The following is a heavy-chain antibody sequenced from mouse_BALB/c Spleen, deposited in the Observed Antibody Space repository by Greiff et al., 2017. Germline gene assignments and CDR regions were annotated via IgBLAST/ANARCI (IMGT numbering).Heavy chain of an antibody. V-gene: IGHV7-3*02. Sequence: EVQVVESGGGLVQPGGSLRLSCATSGFTFTDYYMSWVRQPPGKALEWLGFIRNKANGYTTEYSASVKGQFTISRDNSQSILYLQMNTLRAEDSATYYCARDMRGFAYWGQGTLVTVTA. J-gene: IGHJ3*01. CDR1: GFTFTDYY. CDR2: IRNKANGYTT. CDR3: ARDMRGFAY.